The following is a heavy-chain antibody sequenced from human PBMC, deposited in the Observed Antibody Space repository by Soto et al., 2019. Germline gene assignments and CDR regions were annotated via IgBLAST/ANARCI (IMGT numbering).Heavy chain of an antibody. V-gene: IGHV1-24*01. CDR1: GYTLTELS. CDR3: ATSYDLGVGPRVGVYYGMDV. CDR2: FDPEDGET. D-gene: IGHD1-26*01. Sequence: ASVKVSGKVSGYTLTELSMHWLRQAPGKGLEWMGGFDPEDGETIYAQKFQGRVTMTEDTSTDTAYMELRSLRSENTAVYYCATSYDLGVGPRVGVYYGMDVWGQGTTVTVSS. J-gene: IGHJ6*02.